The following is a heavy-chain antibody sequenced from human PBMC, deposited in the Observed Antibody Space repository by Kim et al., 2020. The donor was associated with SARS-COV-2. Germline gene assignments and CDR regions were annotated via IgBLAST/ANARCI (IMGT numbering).Heavy chain of an antibody. CDR2: INPSSGGT. D-gene: IGHD3-9*01. V-gene: IGHV1-2*02. J-gene: IGHJ5*02. CDR3: ARGADILTGYILPFDR. CDR1: GYKFTGFH. Sequence: ASVKVSCKTSGYKFTGFHMHWVRQAPGQGFEWVGRINPSSGGTNYAQKFQGRITLTRDTSISTTFMELRSLTSDDTALYFCARGADILTGYILPFDRWGQRTLVTVSS.